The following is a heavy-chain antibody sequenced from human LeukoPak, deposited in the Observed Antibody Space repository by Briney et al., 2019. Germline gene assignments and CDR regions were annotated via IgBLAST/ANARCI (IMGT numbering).Heavy chain of an antibody. CDR1: GGSFSGYY. V-gene: IGHV4-34*01. Sequence: SETLSLTCAVYGGSFSGYYWSWIRQPPGKGLEWIGEINHSGSTNYNPSLKSRVTISVDTSKNQFSLKLSSVTAADTAVYYCASQTEVLLWFGDPWGQGTLVTVSS. CDR2: INHSGST. D-gene: IGHD3-10*01. J-gene: IGHJ5*02. CDR3: ASQTEVLLWFGDP.